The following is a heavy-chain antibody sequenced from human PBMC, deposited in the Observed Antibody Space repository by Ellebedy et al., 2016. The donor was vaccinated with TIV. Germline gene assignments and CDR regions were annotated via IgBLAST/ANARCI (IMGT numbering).Heavy chain of an antibody. V-gene: IGHV3-13*01. CDR2: IGTAGDT. D-gene: IGHD1-14*01. J-gene: IGHJ4*02. CDR3: ARATEGLDY. CDR1: GFTFSSYD. Sequence: GESLKISCAASGFTFSSYDMHWVRQVTGKGLEWVSAIGTAGDTYYPGSVKGRFTISREKAKNSLYLQMNSLRAGDTAVYYCARATEGLDYWGQGTLVTVSS.